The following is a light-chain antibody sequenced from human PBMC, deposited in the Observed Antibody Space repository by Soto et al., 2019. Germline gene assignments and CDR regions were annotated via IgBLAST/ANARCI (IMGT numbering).Light chain of an antibody. CDR1: QDISNY. J-gene: IGKJ1*01. CDR3: QQYHSYSLT. V-gene: IGKV1-5*01. CDR2: DAS. Sequence: DIQMTQSPSSLSASVGDRVTITCQASQDISNYLNWYQQKPGKAPKLLIYDASSLESGVPSRFSGSGSGTEFTLTISSLQPDDFATYYCQQYHSYSLTFGQGAKVDI.